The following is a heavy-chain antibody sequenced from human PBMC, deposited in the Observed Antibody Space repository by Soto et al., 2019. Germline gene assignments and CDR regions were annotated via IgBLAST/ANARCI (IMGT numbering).Heavy chain of an antibody. V-gene: IGHV3-9*01. Sequence: EVQLVESGGGLVQPGRSLRLSCAASGFTFDDYAMHWVRRVPGKGLEWVSSISWNSNIIGYADSVKGRFTISRDKAKNSLLLQMDSLRPEDTALYYCAKGGPDGFCSGGRCYFDYWGQGTLVTVSS. CDR3: AKGGPDGFCSGGRCYFDY. CDR2: ISWNSNII. CDR1: GFTFDDYA. J-gene: IGHJ4*02. D-gene: IGHD2-15*01.